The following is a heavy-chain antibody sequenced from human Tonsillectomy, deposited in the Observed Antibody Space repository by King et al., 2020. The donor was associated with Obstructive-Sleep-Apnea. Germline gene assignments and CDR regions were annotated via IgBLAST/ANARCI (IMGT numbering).Heavy chain of an antibody. Sequence: QLVQSGAEVKKPGSSVKVSCKASGCTFSSYAISWVRQAPGQGLEWMGGIIPILGIANYAQKFQGRVTITADKSTSTAYMELSSLRSEDTAVYYCARAIRGYSGYLYGIDVWGQGTTVTVSS. J-gene: IGHJ6*02. D-gene: IGHD5-12*01. CDR2: IIPILGIA. CDR1: GCTFSSYA. CDR3: ARAIRGYSGYLYGIDV. V-gene: IGHV1-69*09.